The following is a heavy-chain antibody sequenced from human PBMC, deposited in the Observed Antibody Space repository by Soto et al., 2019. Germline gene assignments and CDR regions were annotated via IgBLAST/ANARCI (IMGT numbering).Heavy chain of an antibody. CDR3: ARDRLRLGELSTVEDNWFDP. V-gene: IGHV4-59*01. CDR2: IYYSGST. J-gene: IGHJ5*02. CDR1: GGSISSYY. Sequence: PSETLSLTCTVSGGSISSYYWSWIRQPPGKGLEWIGYIYYSGSTNYNPSLKSRVTISVDTSKNQFSLKLSSVTAADTAVYYCARDRLRLGELSTVEDNWFDPWGQGTLVTVSS. D-gene: IGHD3-16*02.